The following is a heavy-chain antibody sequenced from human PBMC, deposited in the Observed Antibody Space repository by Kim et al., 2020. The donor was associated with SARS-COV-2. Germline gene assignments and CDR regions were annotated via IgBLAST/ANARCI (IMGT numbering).Heavy chain of an antibody. Sequence: SVKVSCKASGFTFSSSAVQWVRQARGQRLEWIGRIVVGSGNTNYAQKFQERVTITRDMSTSTAHMELSSLRSEDTAVYYCAADPGYNWNDAGVCWGQGTLVTVSS. CDR2: IVVGSGNT. D-gene: IGHD1-1*01. CDR3: AADPGYNWNDAGVC. CDR1: GFTFSSSA. V-gene: IGHV1-58*01. J-gene: IGHJ4*02.